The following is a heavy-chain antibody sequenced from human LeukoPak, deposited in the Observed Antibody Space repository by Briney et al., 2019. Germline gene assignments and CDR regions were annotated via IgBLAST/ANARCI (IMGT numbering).Heavy chain of an antibody. CDR3: ARQGVAAAGMDWFDP. J-gene: IGHJ5*02. V-gene: IGHV1-69*05. Sequence: SVKVSCKASGGTFSSYAISWVRQVPGQGLEWMGGIIPIFGTANYAQKFQGRVTITTDESTSTAYMELSSLRSEDTAVYYCARQGVAAAGMDWFDPWGQGTLVTVSS. D-gene: IGHD6-13*01. CDR1: GGTFSSYA. CDR2: IIPIFGTA.